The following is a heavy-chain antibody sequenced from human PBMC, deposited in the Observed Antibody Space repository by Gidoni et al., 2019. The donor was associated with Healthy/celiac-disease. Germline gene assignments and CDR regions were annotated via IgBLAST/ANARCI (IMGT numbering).Heavy chain of an antibody. CDR2: IIPILGIA. CDR3: ASGVEMATIVDY. Sequence: QVQLVQSGAVVKKPGSSVKVSCKASGGTFSSYAISWVRQAPGQGLEWMGRIIPILGIANYAQKFQGRVTITADKSTSTAYMELSSLRSEDTAVYYCASGVEMATIVDYWGQGTLVTVSS. V-gene: IGHV1-69*04. D-gene: IGHD5-12*01. CDR1: GGTFSSYA. J-gene: IGHJ4*02.